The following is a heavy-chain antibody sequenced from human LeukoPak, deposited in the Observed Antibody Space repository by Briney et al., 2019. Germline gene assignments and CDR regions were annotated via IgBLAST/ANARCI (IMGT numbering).Heavy chain of an antibody. CDR3: AKDDTMLVVFQDY. Sequence: GGSLRLSCAASGFTFSTYAMGWVRQAPGKGLEWVSGISGRGESTYYIESVKGRFTISRDNSKNTLYLQMSSLRVEDTAIYYCAKDDTMLVVFQDYWGQGTLVTVSS. V-gene: IGHV3-23*01. CDR2: ISGRGEST. D-gene: IGHD3-22*01. CDR1: GFTFSTYA. J-gene: IGHJ4*02.